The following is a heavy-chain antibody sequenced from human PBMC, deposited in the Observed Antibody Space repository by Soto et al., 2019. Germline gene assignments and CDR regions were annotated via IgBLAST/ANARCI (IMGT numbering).Heavy chain of an antibody. CDR3: ARDKITGLFDY. V-gene: IGHV4-34*01. J-gene: IGHJ4*02. CDR1: GGSFSGYY. D-gene: IGHD2-8*02. Sequence: QVQLQQWGAGLLKPSETLSLTCAVYGGSFSGYYWTWIRQPPGTGLEWIGEINHSGSTNYNPSLKSRVTISVDTSKTPFSLKLTSVNAADTAVYYCARDKITGLFDYWGQGTLVTVSS. CDR2: INHSGST.